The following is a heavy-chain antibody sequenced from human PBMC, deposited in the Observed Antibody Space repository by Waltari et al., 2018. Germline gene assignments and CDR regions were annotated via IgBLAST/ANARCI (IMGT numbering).Heavy chain of an antibody. CDR3: ASIYSSGDY. CDR1: GGSISRYY. D-gene: IGHD6-19*01. CDR2: IYYSGST. J-gene: IGHJ4*02. V-gene: IGHV4-59*01. Sequence: QVQLQESGPGLVKPSETLSLTCTVSGGSISRYYWSWIRQPPGKGLEWIGYIYYSGSTNYNPSLKSRVTISVDTSKNQFSLKLSSVTAADTAVYYCASIYSSGDYWGQGTLVTVSS.